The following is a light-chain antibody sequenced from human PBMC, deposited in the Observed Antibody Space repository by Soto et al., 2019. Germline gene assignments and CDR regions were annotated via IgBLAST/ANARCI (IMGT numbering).Light chain of an antibody. CDR1: QSVSSAY. V-gene: IGKV3-20*01. J-gene: IGKJ1*01. Sequence: EIVLTQSPGTLSLSPGERATLSCRASQSVSSAYLAWDQHKPGQPPTLLIYAASSRVTGIPDRFSGSGSGTDLTLTIRRLEPEDFAVYYCQQYGSSSTWTFGQGTKVEIK. CDR3: QQYGSSSTWT. CDR2: AAS.